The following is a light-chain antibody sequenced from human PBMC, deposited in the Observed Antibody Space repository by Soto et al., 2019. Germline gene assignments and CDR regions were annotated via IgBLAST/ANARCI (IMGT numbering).Light chain of an antibody. CDR1: QGISSY. V-gene: IGKV1-8*01. CDR3: QQYYSYLPYT. CDR2: AAS. Sequence: AIRMTQSPSSFSASTGDRVTITCRASQGISSYLAWYQQKPGKAPKLLIYAASTLQSGVPSRFSGSGSGTDFPLTISCLQSEDFATYYCQQYYSYLPYTFGQGTKLEIK. J-gene: IGKJ2*01.